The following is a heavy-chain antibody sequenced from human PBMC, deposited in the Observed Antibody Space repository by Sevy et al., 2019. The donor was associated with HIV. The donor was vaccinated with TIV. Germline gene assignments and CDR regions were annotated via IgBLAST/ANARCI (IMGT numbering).Heavy chain of an antibody. D-gene: IGHD5-12*01. Sequence: SETLSLTCTVSGDSISGSTYFWGWIRQPPGKGLEWIGSFFYSEVSYYNPSLKSRLTMSVDTSRNQFSLTLRSVTAADTAIYYCARPHTEYSGYGYDSWGQGILVTLSS. V-gene: IGHV4-39*01. CDR1: GDSISGSTYF. CDR2: FFYSEVS. J-gene: IGHJ5*01. CDR3: ARPHTEYSGYGYDS.